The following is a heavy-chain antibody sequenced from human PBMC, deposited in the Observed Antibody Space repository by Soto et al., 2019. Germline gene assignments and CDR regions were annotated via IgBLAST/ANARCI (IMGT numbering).Heavy chain of an antibody. CDR1: GGSVSSGSYY. J-gene: IGHJ6*02. CDR2: IYYSGST. Sequence: PSETLSLTCTVSGGSVSSGSYYWSWIRQPPGKGLEWIGYIYYSGSTYYNPSLKSRVTISVDTSKNQFSLKLSSVTAADTAVYYCARDPYYDILTGYSYGMDVWGQGTTVTVSS. CDR3: ARDPYYDILTGYSYGMDV. V-gene: IGHV4-61*01. D-gene: IGHD3-9*01.